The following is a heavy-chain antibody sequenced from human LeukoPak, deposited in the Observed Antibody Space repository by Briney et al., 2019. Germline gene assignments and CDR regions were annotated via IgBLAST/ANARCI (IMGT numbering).Heavy chain of an antibody. Sequence: GGSLRLSCAASGFALSSYWMHWARQAPGKGLVWLSRINNDDVGTTYADSVKGRFTISRDNAKNTLYLQMNSLRAEDTAVYYCAGPAYYYGSGSQDAFDIWGQGTKVTVSS. J-gene: IGHJ3*02. D-gene: IGHD3-10*01. CDR3: AGPAYYYGSGSQDAFDI. CDR2: INNDDVGT. CDR1: GFALSSYW. V-gene: IGHV3-74*01.